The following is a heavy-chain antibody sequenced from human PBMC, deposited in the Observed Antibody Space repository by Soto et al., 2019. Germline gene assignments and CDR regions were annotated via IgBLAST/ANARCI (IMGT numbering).Heavy chain of an antibody. J-gene: IGHJ4*02. V-gene: IGHV4-34*01. CDR3: ARGIAMIFVVEGDAPDKYYLDS. D-gene: IGHD3-22*01. CDR2: INHSGNT. CDR1: GGSFSGYY. Sequence: QVQLQQWGAGLVKPSETLSLTCAVYGGSFSGYYWTWIRQPPGKGLEWIGEINHSGNTNYNPSLKSRVTISVDTSKHQFSLKLKSVTDADTAVYYCARGIAMIFVVEGDAPDKYYLDSWGQGTLVTVSS.